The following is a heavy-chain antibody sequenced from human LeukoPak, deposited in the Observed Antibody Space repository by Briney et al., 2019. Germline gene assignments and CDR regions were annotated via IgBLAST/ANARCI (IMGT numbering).Heavy chain of an antibody. CDR3: ARHGITMVRGVITNDAFDI. D-gene: IGHD3-10*01. V-gene: IGHV4-59*08. CDR1: GGSISSYY. J-gene: IGHJ3*02. Sequence: SETLSLTCTVSGGSISSYYWSWIRQPPGKGLEWIGYLYYSRSTNYNPSLKSRVTISVDTSKNQFSMKLSSVTAADTAVYYCARHGITMVRGVITNDAFDIWGQGTMVTVSS. CDR2: LYYSRST.